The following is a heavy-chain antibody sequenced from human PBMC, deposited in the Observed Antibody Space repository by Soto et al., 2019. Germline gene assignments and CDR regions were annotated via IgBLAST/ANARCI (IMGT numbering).Heavy chain of an antibody. CDR1: GDSISNAAYY. D-gene: IGHD6-25*01. V-gene: IGHV4-61*08. CDR3: ARLYGFSGFDY. CDR2: IYYSGST. Sequence: SETLSLTCTVSGDSISNAAYYWSWIRQPPGKGLEWIGYIYYSGSTNYNPSLKSRVTISVDTSKNQFSLKLGSVTAADTAVYYCARLYGFSGFDYWGQGTLVTVSS. J-gene: IGHJ4*02.